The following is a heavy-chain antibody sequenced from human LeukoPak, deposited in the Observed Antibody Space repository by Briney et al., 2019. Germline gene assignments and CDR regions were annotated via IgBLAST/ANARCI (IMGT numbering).Heavy chain of an antibody. CDR2: IYTSGST. CDR1: GGSIRSYY. J-gene: IGHJ4*02. CDR3: ARGGGVKSITGTHFDY. D-gene: IGHD1-20*01. V-gene: IGHV4-4*07. Sequence: SETLSLTCTVSGGSIRSYYWSWIRQPAGKGLEWIGRIYTSGSTNYNPSLKSRVTMSVDTSKNQFSLKLSSVTAADTAVYYCARGGGVKSITGTHFDYWGQGTLVTVSS.